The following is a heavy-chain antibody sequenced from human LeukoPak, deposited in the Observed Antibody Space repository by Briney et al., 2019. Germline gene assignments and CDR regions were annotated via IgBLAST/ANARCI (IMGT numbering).Heavy chain of an antibody. CDR2: IYTNGST. V-gene: IGHV4-4*07. Sequence: SETLSLTCTVSGGSISSYYWSWIRQPAGKGLEWIGRIYTNGSTNYNPSLKSRVTMSVDTSKNQFSLKLSSVTAADTAVYYCARDQYYYDSSGYSQFDYWGQGTLVTVSS. D-gene: IGHD3-22*01. J-gene: IGHJ4*02. CDR3: ARDQYYYDSSGYSQFDY. CDR1: GGSISSYY.